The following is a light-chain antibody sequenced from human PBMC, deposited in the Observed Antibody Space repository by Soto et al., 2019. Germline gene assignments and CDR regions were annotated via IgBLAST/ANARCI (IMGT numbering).Light chain of an antibody. V-gene: IGKV3-15*01. CDR1: QSVSSN. CDR3: QQYNNWPPWT. Sequence: EVVLTQSPGTLSLSPGERATLSCRASQSVSSNLACYQQKPGQAPRLLIYGASTRATGIPARFSGSWSGTEFTLTISSLQSEDFAVYYCQQYNNWPPWTFGQGTKVDIK. J-gene: IGKJ1*01. CDR2: GAS.